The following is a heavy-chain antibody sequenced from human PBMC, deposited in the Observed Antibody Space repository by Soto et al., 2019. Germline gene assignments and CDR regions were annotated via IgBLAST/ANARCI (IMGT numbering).Heavy chain of an antibody. CDR1: GFTVSSNY. J-gene: IGHJ4*02. D-gene: IGHD3-10*01. V-gene: IGHV3-66*01. CDR3: AAGHYASGSRDY. CDR2: IYSIGSA. Sequence: EVQLVESGGGLVKSGGSLRLSCAASGFTVSSNYMSWVRQAPGKGLEWVAYIYSIGSADYADSVKGRFTISRDNSRNTPYLQMNSRRVEDTAVYYCAAGHYASGSRDYWGQGTLVTVSS.